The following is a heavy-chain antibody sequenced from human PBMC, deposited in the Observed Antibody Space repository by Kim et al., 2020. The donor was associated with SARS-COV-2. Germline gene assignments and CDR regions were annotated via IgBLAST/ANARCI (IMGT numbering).Heavy chain of an antibody. CDR3: TTDPADITMGVLDGMDV. V-gene: IGHV3-15*01. D-gene: IGHD3-10*01. Sequence: VKGRFTISRDDSKNTLYLQMNSLKTEDTAVYYCTTDPADITMGVLDGMDVWGQGTTVTVSS. J-gene: IGHJ6*02.